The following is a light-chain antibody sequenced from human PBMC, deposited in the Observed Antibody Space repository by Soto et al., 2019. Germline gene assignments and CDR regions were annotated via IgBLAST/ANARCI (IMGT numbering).Light chain of an antibody. J-gene: IGKJ3*01. Sequence: DIQMTQSPSTLSASVGDRVTITCRASQSISTWLAWYQQEPGKAPKLLIHKASSLQSVVPSRFSGSGSGTDFTLTISSLHPDDFATYYCQQSYNVPFTFGPGTKVDI. V-gene: IGKV1-5*03. CDR3: QQSYNVPFT. CDR1: QSISTW. CDR2: KAS.